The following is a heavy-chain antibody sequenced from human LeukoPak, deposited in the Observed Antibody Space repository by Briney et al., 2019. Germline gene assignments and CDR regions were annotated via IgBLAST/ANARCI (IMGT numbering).Heavy chain of an antibody. J-gene: IGHJ4*02. CDR3: VRDSDDYYWALDF. Sequence: SQTLSLTCAISGDSVSNNIATWNWVRQSPSRGLEWLGRTYYRSRWGNDYAISVKGRITINPDTSRNQFSLQLNSETPEDTAVYYCVRDSDDYYWALDFWGQGTPATVSS. D-gene: IGHD3-10*01. V-gene: IGHV6-1*01. CDR2: TYYRSRWGN. CDR1: GDSVSNNIAT.